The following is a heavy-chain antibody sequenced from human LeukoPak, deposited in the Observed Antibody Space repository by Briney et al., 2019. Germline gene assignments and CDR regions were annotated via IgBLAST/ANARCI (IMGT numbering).Heavy chain of an antibody. D-gene: IGHD3-3*01. CDR3: ARDLRITIFGVARPGALDY. V-gene: IGHV3-74*01. Sequence: GGSLRLSCAASGFTFSSYWMHWVRQAPGKGLVWVSRINSDGSSTSYADSVKGRFTISRDNAKNTLYLQMNSLRAEDTAVYYCARDLRITIFGVARPGALDYWGQGTLVTVSS. J-gene: IGHJ4*02. CDR2: INSDGSST. CDR1: GFTFSSYW.